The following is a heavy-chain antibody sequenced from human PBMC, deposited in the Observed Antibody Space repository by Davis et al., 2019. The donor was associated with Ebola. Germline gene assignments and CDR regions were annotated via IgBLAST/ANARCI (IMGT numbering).Heavy chain of an antibody. CDR2: INPHNGNT. V-gene: IGHV1-8*02. Sequence: AASVKVSCKASGYTFTSYGITWVRQAPGQGLEWMGWINPHNGNTNYAQKFQGRVTMTRNTSISTAYMELSSLRSEDTAVYYCARFPQGRQLLYVGYYYGMDVWGKGTTVTVSS. CDR1: GYTFTSYG. D-gene: IGHD6-6*01. CDR3: ARFPQGRQLLYVGYYYGMDV. J-gene: IGHJ6*04.